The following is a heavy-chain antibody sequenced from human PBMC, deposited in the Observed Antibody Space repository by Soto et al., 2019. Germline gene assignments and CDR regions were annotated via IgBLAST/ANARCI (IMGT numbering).Heavy chain of an antibody. V-gene: IGHV4-39*01. D-gene: IGHD6-6*01. CDR2: IYYSGST. Sequence: SETLSLTCTVSGGSISSSSYYWGWIRQPPGKGLEWIGSIYYSGSTYYNPSLKSRVTISVDTSKNQFSLKLSSVTAADTAVYYCARQSGSSSSPVGYWGQGTLVTVSS. CDR3: ARQSGSSSSPVGY. J-gene: IGHJ4*02. CDR1: GGSISSSSYY.